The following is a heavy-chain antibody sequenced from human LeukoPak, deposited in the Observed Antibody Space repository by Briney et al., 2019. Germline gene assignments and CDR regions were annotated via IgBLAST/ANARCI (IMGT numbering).Heavy chain of an antibody. D-gene: IGHD1-26*01. Sequence: ASVKVSCKVSGYTLTEVSIHWVRQAPGKGLEWMGGFHVEDGEIVYTQKFEGRVTMTEDTSTDTAYMELRSLRSEDTAIYYCAGILGATTFDYWGQGTLVTVSS. CDR1: GYTLTEVS. J-gene: IGHJ4*02. V-gene: IGHV1-24*01. CDR3: AGILGATTFDY. CDR2: FHVEDGEI.